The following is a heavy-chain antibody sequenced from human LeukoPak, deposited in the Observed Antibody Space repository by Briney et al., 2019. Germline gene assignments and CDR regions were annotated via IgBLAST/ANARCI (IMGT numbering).Heavy chain of an antibody. J-gene: IGHJ4*02. CDR1: GFTFSSYS. V-gene: IGHV3-48*02. CDR3: ARSDSTTCFDY. CDR2: ISSSSSTI. Sequence: GGSLRLSCAASGFTFSSYSMNWVRQAPGKGLEWVSYISSSSSTIYYADSVKGRFTISRDNAKNSLFLRMNSLRDEDTAVYYCARSDSTTCFDYWGQGTLVTVSS. D-gene: IGHD2-2*01.